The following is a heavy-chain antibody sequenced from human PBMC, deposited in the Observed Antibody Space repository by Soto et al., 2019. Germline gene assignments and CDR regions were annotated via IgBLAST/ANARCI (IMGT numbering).Heavy chain of an antibody. CDR3: ATSSFHFIGGSGDLKDILYI. CDR1: GYTLTELS. V-gene: IGHV1-24*01. D-gene: IGHD2-15*01. CDR2: FDPEDGET. J-gene: IGHJ3*02. Sequence: ASVKVSCKVSGYTLTELSMHWVRQAPGKGLEWMGGFDPEDGETIYAQKFQGRVTMTEDTSTDTAYMELSSLRSEAKAVYYCATSSFHFIGGSGDLKDILYISGQGTIVTVSS.